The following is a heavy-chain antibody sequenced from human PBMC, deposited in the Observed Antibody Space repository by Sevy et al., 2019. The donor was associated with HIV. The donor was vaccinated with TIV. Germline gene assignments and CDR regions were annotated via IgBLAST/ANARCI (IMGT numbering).Heavy chain of an antibody. CDR1: GFTFSSYG. Sequence: GGSLRLSCVASGFTFSSYGMHWVRQAPGKGLEWVAFIRYDGSNKYYADSVKGRFTISRDNSKNTLYLQMNSLRAEDTAVYYCAKTKSSRAAAGYYFDYWGQGTLVTVSS. V-gene: IGHV3-30*02. CDR3: AKTKSSRAAAGYYFDY. D-gene: IGHD6-13*01. CDR2: IRYDGSNK. J-gene: IGHJ4*02.